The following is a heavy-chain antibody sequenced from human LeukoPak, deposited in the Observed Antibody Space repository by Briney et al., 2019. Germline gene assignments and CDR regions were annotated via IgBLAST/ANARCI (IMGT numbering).Heavy chain of an antibody. D-gene: IGHD2-21*02. CDR3: ARDISYCGGDCAPYYFDY. V-gene: IGHV3-11*05. CDR2: INGTSTYT. J-gene: IGHJ4*02. CDR1: GFTFSDYY. Sequence: GGSLRLSCAASGFTFSDYYTSWIRQAPGKGLEWVSYINGTSTYTNYADSVKGRFTISRDNAKNSLYLQMNSLRAEDTAVYYCARDISYCGGDCAPYYFDYWGQGTLVTVSS.